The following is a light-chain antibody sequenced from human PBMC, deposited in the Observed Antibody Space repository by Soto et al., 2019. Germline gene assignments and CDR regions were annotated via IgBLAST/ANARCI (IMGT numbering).Light chain of an antibody. Sequence: EVVMTQSPATLSVSPGERATLSCKASQSVRTNLVWYQQKPGQAPRLLIYDATTRATGIPARFSGSGSGTEFTLTISSLQPEDFATYYCQQANSFLPLTSGGGTKVEIK. CDR3: QQANSFLPLT. J-gene: IGKJ4*01. V-gene: IGKV3-15*01. CDR2: DAT. CDR1: QSVRTN.